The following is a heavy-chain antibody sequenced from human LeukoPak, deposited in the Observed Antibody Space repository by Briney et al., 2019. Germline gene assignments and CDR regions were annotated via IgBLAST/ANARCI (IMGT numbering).Heavy chain of an antibody. CDR2: ISWDGGIT. CDR3: AKDSSADVLTGYFDF. CDR1: GFTLFDYT. D-gene: IGHD3-9*01. Sequence: GGSLRLSSAASGFTLFDYTVHWVRQAPGKGLEWVSLISWDGGITFYADSVKGRFNISRDNSKNSLYLQMNSLRPEDTAFYYCAKDSSADVLTGYFDFLGPGTLVTVSS. V-gene: IGHV3-43*01. J-gene: IGHJ4*02.